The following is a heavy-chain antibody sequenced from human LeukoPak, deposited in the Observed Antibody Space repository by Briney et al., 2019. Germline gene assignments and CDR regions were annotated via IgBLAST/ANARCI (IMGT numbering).Heavy chain of an antibody. Sequence: GGSLRLSCAASGFTFDGYAMHWVRQAPGKGLEWVSGISWNSGSIGYADSVKGRFTISRDNAKNSLYLQMNSLRAEDTALYYCAKESEYVGAVDYWGQGTLVTVSS. V-gene: IGHV3-9*01. CDR2: ISWNSGSI. J-gene: IGHJ4*02. CDR3: AKESEYVGAVDY. CDR1: GFTFDGYA. D-gene: IGHD1-26*01.